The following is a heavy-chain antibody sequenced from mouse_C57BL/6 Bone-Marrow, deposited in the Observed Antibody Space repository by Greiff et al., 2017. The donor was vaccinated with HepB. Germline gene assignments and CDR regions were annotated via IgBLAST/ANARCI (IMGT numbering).Heavy chain of an antibody. CDR2: IRLKSDNYAT. V-gene: IGHV6-3*01. CDR1: GFTFSNYW. CDR3: TALYYDYDWFAY. J-gene: IGHJ3*01. D-gene: IGHD2-4*01. Sequence: EVMLVESGGGLVQPGGSMKLSCVASGFTFSNYWMNWVRQSPEKGLEWVAQIRLKSDNYATHYAESVKGRFTISRDDSKSSVYLQMNNLRAEDTGIYYCTALYYDYDWFAYWGQGTLVTVSA.